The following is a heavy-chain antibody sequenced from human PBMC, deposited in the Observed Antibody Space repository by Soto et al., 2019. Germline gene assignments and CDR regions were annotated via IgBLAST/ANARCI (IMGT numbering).Heavy chain of an antibody. CDR3: ARGRHALRLHLGELSLSPFDY. V-gene: IGHV4-31*03. CDR1: GGSISSGGYY. D-gene: IGHD3-16*02. Sequence: QVQLQESGPGLVKPSQTLSLTCTVSGGSISSGGYYWSGIRQHPGKGLEWIGYIYYSGSTYYNPSLKSRVTISVDTSKNQFSLKLSSVTAADTAVYYCARGRHALRLHLGELSLSPFDYWGQGTLVTVSS. CDR2: IYYSGST. J-gene: IGHJ4*02.